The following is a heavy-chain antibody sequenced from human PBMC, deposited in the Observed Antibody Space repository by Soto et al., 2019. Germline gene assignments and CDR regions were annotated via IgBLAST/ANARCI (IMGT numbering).Heavy chain of an antibody. CDR1: GGSISSSSYY. Sequence: SETLSLTCTVSGGSISSSSYYWGWIRQPPGKGLEWIGSIYYSGSTYYNPSLKSRVTISVDTSKNQFSLKLSSVTAADTAVYYCARHPRIQLWSGYFDYWGQGTRVTV. J-gene: IGHJ4*02. D-gene: IGHD5-18*01. CDR3: ARHPRIQLWSGYFDY. V-gene: IGHV4-39*01. CDR2: IYYSGST.